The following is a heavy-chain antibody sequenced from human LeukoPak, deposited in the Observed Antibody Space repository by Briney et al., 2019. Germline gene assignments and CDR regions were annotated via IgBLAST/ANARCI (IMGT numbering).Heavy chain of an antibody. Sequence: GGSLRLSCAASGFTFGSYWMSWVRQAPGKGLEWVANIKQDGSEKYYVDSVKGRFTISRDNAKNSLYLQMNSLRAEDTAVYYCATQLYGAFDYWGQGTLVTVSS. V-gene: IGHV3-7*01. CDR3: ATQLYGAFDY. D-gene: IGHD2-2*02. CDR2: IKQDGSEK. J-gene: IGHJ4*02. CDR1: GFTFGSYW.